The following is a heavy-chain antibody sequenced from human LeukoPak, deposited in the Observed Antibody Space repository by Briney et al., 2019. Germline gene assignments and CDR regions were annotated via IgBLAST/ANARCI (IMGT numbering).Heavy chain of an antibody. V-gene: IGHV4-59*01. CDR2: IYYSGST. CDR1: GGSISSYY. Sequence: SEILSLTCTVSGGSISSYYWSWIRQPPGKGLEWIGYIYYSGSTNYNPSLKSRVTISVDTSKNQFSLKLSSVTAADTAVYYCATAGEGPYYFDYWGQGTLVTVSS. D-gene: IGHD7-27*01. J-gene: IGHJ4*02. CDR3: ATAGEGPYYFDY.